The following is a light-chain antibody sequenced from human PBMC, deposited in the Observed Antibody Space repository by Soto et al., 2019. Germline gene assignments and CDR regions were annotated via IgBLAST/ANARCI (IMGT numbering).Light chain of an antibody. CDR1: QSVSSSY. J-gene: IGKJ1*01. CDR2: GAS. CDR3: QQYGSSPKT. Sequence: EIVLTQSPGTLSLSPGERATLSCRASQSVSSSYLAWYQQKPGQAPRLLIYGASSRATGIPDTFSGSGSGTDFTLIISRLEPEDFPVYYCQQYGSSPKTFGQGTKVEIK. V-gene: IGKV3-20*01.